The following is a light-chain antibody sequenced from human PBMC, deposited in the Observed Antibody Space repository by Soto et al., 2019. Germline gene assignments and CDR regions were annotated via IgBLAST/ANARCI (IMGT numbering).Light chain of an antibody. V-gene: IGKV1-16*01. J-gene: IGKJ1*01. CDR1: QGIRNY. CDR3: QQYNTYTLT. CDR2: AAS. Sequence: IHMTQSPSSLSASVGDRVTITCRASQGIRNYLDWFQQQKGKAPKSVIYAASTLQSGVPSRLRGSGYGTDLTLTISSMKNEDFETYLCQQYNTYTLTFGHGTKVDIK.